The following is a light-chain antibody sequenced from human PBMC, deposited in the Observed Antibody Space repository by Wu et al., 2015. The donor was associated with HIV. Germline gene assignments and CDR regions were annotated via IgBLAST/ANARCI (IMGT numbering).Light chain of an antibody. J-gene: IGKJ2*01. CDR1: QSVSGN. Sequence: EIVMTQSPVTLSVSPGERVTLSCRASQSVSGNLAWYQQKPGQAPRLLIYGVSTRATGIPARFSGSGDGTDFTLTISSMRSEDFAVYYCQQYDKWPPYTFGQGTKLEIK. CDR2: GVS. CDR3: QQYDKWPPYT. V-gene: IGKV3-15*01.